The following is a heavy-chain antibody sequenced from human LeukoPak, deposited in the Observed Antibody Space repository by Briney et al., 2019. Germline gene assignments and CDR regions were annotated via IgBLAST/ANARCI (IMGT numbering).Heavy chain of an antibody. CDR1: GFTFSRYA. J-gene: IGHJ2*01. V-gene: IGHV3-9*01. CDR3: AKAPYYYDSRDWYFDL. CDR2: ISWNSGSI. Sequence: GGSLRLSCAASGFTFSRYAMSWVRQAPGKGLEWVSGISWNSGSIGYADSVKGRFTISRDNAKNSLYLQMNSLRAEDTALYYCAKAPYYYDSRDWYFDLWGRGTLVTVSS. D-gene: IGHD3-22*01.